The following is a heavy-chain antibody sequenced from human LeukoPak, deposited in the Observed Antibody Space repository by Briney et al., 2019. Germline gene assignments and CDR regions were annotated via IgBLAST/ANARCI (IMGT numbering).Heavy chain of an antibody. D-gene: IGHD5-12*01. Sequence: ALVKVSCKASGYTFTGYYMHWVRQAPGQGLEWMGWINPNSGGTNYAQKFQGRVTMTRDTSISTAYMELSRLRSDDTAVYYCAREWLRFRYFDYWGQGTLVTVSS. CDR3: AREWLRFRYFDY. CDR1: GYTFTGYY. CDR2: INPNSGGT. J-gene: IGHJ4*02. V-gene: IGHV1-2*02.